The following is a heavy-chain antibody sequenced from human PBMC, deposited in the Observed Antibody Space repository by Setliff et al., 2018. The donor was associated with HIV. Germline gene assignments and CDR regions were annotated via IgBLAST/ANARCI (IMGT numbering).Heavy chain of an antibody. Sequence: ASVKVSCKVSGFTLTELSMHWVRQAPGKGLEWMGSFNPEDGKTIYAQKFQGRVTMIEDSSTDTAYMELSSLRSEDTAVYYCTTGLPLFCSGGSCLFDFWGQGTLVTVSS. CDR1: GFTLTELS. D-gene: IGHD2-15*01. CDR3: TTGLPLFCSGGSCLFDF. V-gene: IGHV1-24*01. J-gene: IGHJ4*02. CDR2: FNPEDGKT.